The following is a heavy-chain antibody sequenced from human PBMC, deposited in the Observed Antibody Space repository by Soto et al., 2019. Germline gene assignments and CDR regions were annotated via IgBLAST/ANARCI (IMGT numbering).Heavy chain of an antibody. CDR2: IYSGGST. Sequence: EVQLVETGGGLIQPGGSLRLSCAASGFTVSSNYKSWVRQAPGKGLEWVSVIYSGGSTYYADSVKGRFTISRDNSKNTLYLQMNSLRAEDTAVYYCARDNGSGLYYFDYWGQGTLVTVSS. J-gene: IGHJ4*02. D-gene: IGHD2-8*01. CDR3: ARDNGSGLYYFDY. CDR1: GFTVSSNY. V-gene: IGHV3-53*02.